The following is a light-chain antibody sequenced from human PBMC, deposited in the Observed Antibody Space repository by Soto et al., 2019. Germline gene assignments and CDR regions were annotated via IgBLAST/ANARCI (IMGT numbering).Light chain of an antibody. CDR3: QQYGSSPPT. CDR1: QSVSSSY. CDR2: GAS. J-gene: IGKJ3*01. V-gene: IGKV3-20*01. Sequence: EIVFTQSPGTLSLSPGERATLSCRASQSVSSSYLAWYQQKPGQAPRLLIYGASSRATDIPDRFSGSGSGTDFTLTISRXEPEDFAVYYCQQYGSSPPTFGPGTKVDIK.